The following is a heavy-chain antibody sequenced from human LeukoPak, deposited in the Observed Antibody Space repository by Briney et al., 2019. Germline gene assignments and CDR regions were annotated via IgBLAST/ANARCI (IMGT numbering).Heavy chain of an antibody. Sequence: SQTLSLTCTVSGGSISSGSYYWSWIRQPPGKGLEWIGEINHSGSTNYNPSLKSRVTISVDTSKNQFSLKLSSVTAADTAVYYCAAEGYYYDSSGYYYPPTWGQGTLVTVSS. V-gene: IGHV4-39*07. D-gene: IGHD3-22*01. CDR1: GGSISSGSYY. CDR3: AAEGYYYDSSGYYYPPT. CDR2: INHSGST. J-gene: IGHJ4*02.